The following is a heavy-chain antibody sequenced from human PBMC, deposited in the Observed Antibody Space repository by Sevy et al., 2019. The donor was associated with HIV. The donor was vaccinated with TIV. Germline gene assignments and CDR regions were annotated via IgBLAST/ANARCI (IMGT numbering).Heavy chain of an antibody. CDR3: ARKNDYYDSSGSMRVYNAFDI. J-gene: IGHJ3*02. CDR1: GFTFSSYA. D-gene: IGHD3-22*01. V-gene: IGHV3-23*01. CDR2: ISGSGGST. Sequence: GGSLRLSCAASGFTFSSYAMSWVRQAPGKGLEWVSAISGSGGSTYYADSVKGRFTISRDNSKNTLYLQRNSLRAEDTAVYYCARKNDYYDSSGSMRVYNAFDIWGQGTMVTVSS.